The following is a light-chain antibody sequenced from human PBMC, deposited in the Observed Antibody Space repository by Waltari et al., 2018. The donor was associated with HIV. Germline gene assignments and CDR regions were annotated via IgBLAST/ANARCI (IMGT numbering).Light chain of an antibody. Sequence: QSTLTQPPSVSGSLGQSVTIACSGTSRDIGSYNRVSWYQQPPVTAPKLIIYEVTNRPSGVAVRFSGSKSGNTASLTISGLQAEDEADYYCSSYTTSSTWVFGGGTQLTVL. CDR2: EVT. CDR3: SSYTTSSTWV. CDR1: SRDIGSYNR. V-gene: IGLV2-18*02. J-gene: IGLJ3*02.